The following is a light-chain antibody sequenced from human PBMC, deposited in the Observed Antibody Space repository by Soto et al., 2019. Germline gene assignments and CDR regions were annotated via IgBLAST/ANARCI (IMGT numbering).Light chain of an antibody. CDR3: CSYAGNFVWV. V-gene: IGLV2-23*01. CDR2: EGT. J-gene: IGLJ3*02. Sequence: QSALTQPASVSGSPGQSITISCTGTSGDVGNYNLVSWYQHHPGKAPKLFIYEGTKRPSGVSNRFSGSKSGNTASLSISGLQAEDEGDYFCCSYAGNFVWVFGGGTKLTVL. CDR1: SGDVGNYNL.